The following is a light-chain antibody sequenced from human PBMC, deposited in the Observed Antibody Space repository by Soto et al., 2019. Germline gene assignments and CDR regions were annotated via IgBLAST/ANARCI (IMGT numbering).Light chain of an antibody. CDR3: QQSYSTPYT. J-gene: IGKJ2*01. CDR2: GAS. CDR1: QIITTY. V-gene: IGKV1-39*01. Sequence: DIQMTQSPSSLSASVGDRITITCRASQIITTYLNWYQQKPGKAPPLLIHGASSLHGGVPSRFSGSGSGTDFTLAINSLQPEDFATYRCQQSYSTPYTVGQGTKVEI.